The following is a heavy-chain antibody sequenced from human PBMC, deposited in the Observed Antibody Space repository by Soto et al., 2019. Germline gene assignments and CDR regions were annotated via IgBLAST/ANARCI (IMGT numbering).Heavy chain of an antibody. V-gene: IGHV3-64*01. Sequence: EVQLAESGGGMVQPGGSLRLSCVASGFTFSSYDMHWVRQAPGKGLEYVSSISRNGGTTYYGNSVKGRFTISRDNSKNTLYLQMGSLRAEDMAVYYCVRRVSENYDYWGQGPLVTVSS. J-gene: IGHJ4*02. CDR3: VRRVSENYDY. D-gene: IGHD1-7*01. CDR1: GFTFSSYD. CDR2: ISRNGGTT.